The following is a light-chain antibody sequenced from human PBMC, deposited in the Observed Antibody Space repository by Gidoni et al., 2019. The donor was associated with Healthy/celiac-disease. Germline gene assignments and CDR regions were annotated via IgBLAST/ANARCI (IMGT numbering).Light chain of an antibody. CDR1: SSNIGSNY. Sequence: QSVLTQPPSVSAAPGQKVTISCSGSSSNIGSNYVSWYQQLPGTAPKLLIYDNNKRPSGIPDRFSGSKSGTSATLGITGLQTGDEADYYCGTWDSSLSASYVVFGGGTKLTVL. CDR3: GTWDSSLSASYVV. CDR2: DNN. J-gene: IGLJ2*01. V-gene: IGLV1-51*01.